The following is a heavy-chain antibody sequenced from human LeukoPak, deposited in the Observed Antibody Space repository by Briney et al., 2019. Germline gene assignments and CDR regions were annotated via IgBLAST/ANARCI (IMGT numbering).Heavy chain of an antibody. CDR3: ARRYCSGGSCYEVPYYFDY. CDR1: GGSFSGYY. Sequence: SETLSLTCAVYGGSFSGYYWDWIRQPPGKGLEWIGEINHSGSTNYNPSLKSRVTISVDTSKNQFSLKLSSVTAADTAVYYCARRYCSGGSCYEVPYYFDYWGQGTLVTVSS. V-gene: IGHV4-34*01. J-gene: IGHJ4*02. D-gene: IGHD2-15*01. CDR2: INHSGST.